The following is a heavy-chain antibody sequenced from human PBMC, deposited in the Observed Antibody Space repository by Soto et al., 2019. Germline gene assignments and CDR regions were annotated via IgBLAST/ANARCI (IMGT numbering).Heavy chain of an antibody. CDR3: ARDTGGSYDY. J-gene: IGHJ4*02. V-gene: IGHV3-72*01. CDR1: GFTFSDYY. CDR2: SRNQANSYNT. Sequence: EVQLVQSGGGLVQPGGSLRLSCAASGFTFSDYYMDWVRQVPEKGLEWLGRSRNQANSYNTEYAPSVKGRFSISRDDSKDSMYLQMTSLKSEDSAVYYCARDTGGSYDYWGQGALVTVSS. D-gene: IGHD3-16*01.